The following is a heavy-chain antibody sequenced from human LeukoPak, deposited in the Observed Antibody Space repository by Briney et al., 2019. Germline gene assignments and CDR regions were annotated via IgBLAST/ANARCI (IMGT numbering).Heavy chain of an antibody. D-gene: IGHD4-17*01. CDR1: GGSISSSSYY. V-gene: IGHV4-39*07. CDR2: IYYSGST. J-gene: IGHJ4*02. Sequence: SETLSLTCTVSGGSISSSSYYWGWIRQPPGKGLEWIGSIYYSGSTYYNPSLKSRVTISVDTSKNQFSLKLSSVTAADTAVYYCALRYYGDYSYWGQGTLVTVSS. CDR3: ALRYYGDYSY.